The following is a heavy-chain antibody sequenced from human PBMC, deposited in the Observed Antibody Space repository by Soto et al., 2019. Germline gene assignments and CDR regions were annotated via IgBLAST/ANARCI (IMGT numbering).Heavy chain of an antibody. V-gene: IGHV4-38-2*01. Sequence: SETLSLTCAVSGYSISSGYYWGWIRQPPGKGLEWIGSIYHSGSTYYNPSLKSRVTISVDTSKNQFSLKLSSVTAADTAVYYCARVVRTIFRVVTSMDVWGQGTTVTVSS. J-gene: IGHJ6*02. CDR3: ARVVRTIFRVVTSMDV. D-gene: IGHD3-3*01. CDR2: IYHSGST. CDR1: GYSISSGYY.